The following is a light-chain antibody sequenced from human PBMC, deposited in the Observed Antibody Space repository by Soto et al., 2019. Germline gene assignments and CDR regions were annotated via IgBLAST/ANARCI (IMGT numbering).Light chain of an antibody. CDR3: QQANSFPLT. Sequence: DIQMTQSPSSLSASVGDRVTITCQASRDINNYLNWYQQKPGKAPKLLIYAASSLQSGVPSRFSGSGSGTDFTLTISSLQPEDFATYYCQQANSFPLTFGGGTKVDIK. V-gene: IGKV1-12*01. CDR1: RDINNY. CDR2: AAS. J-gene: IGKJ4*01.